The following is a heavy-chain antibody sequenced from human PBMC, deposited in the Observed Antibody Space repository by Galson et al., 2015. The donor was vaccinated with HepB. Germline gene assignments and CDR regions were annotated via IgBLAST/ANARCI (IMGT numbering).Heavy chain of an antibody. V-gene: IGHV1-18*01. D-gene: IGHD3-3*01. J-gene: IGHJ6*02. CDR2: IRAYTGDT. CDR3: ARNDFWSGSHYYGMDV. CDR1: GDTFTSEG. Sequence: SVKVSCKASGDTFTSEGISRVRQAPGQGLEWMGWIRAYTGDTTHAQEGQGRVTLTTDTSTSTAYMELRSLRSDDTAVYYCARNDFWSGSHYYGMDVWGQGTTVTVS.